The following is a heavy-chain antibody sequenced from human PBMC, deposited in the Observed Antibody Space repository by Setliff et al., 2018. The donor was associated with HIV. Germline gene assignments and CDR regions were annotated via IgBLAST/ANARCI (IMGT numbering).Heavy chain of an antibody. CDR1: GFTVSSNY. V-gene: IGHV3-33*08. J-gene: IGHJ4*02. CDR3: ARDPPGSGFHLDY. CDR2: IWADEITK. Sequence: LRLSCAASGFTVSSNYMSWVRQAPGKGLEWVAMIWADEITKFYADSVKGRFTISRDNSKNTMYLQMNTLRVEDTAVYYCARDPPGSGFHLDYWGQGTPVTVSS. D-gene: IGHD5-12*01.